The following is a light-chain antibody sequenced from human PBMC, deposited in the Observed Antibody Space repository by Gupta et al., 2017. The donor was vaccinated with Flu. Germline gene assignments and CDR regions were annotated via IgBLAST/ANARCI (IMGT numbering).Light chain of an antibody. CDR2: KVS. V-gene: IGKV2-30*01. J-gene: IGKJ1*01. CDR1: QSLVYSDGDTY. CDR3: MQPTHWPGT. Sequence: SQSLVYSDGDTYLNWFHQRPGQSPRRLIYKVSKRDSGVPDRFSGSGSGTDFTLKISRVEAGDVGVYYCMQPTHWPGTFGKGSKVEIK.